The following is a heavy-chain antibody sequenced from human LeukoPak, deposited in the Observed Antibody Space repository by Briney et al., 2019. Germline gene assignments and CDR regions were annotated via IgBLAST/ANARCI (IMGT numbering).Heavy chain of an antibody. Sequence: ASVKISCKASGYTFTGNYRHWLRQAPGQGLEWMGWIDANNGDTKSAQKFQGRVTMSRDTSISTAYMDLSSLSPDDAAVYYCARDLTSVTLYFFDYWGQGTLVTVSS. V-gene: IGHV1-2*02. CDR2: IDANNGDT. CDR3: ARDLTSVTLYFFDY. J-gene: IGHJ4*02. CDR1: GYTFTGNY. D-gene: IGHD4-11*01.